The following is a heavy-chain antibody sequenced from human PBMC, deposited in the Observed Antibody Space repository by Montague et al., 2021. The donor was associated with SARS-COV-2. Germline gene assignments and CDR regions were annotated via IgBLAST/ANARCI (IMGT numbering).Heavy chain of an antibody. CDR1: GGSFIGYY. D-gene: IGHD3-10*01. J-gene: IGHJ4*02. CDR2: INHNGNT. V-gene: IGHV4-34*01. Sequence: SETLSLTCTVPGGSFIGYYWGWIRQPPGKGLEWIGEINHNGNTQYNPSLKSRLTISVDTSKNQFSLKLSSVTAADTAVYYCASPGPPYYGSGSYRYFFDYWGQGTLVTVSS. CDR3: ASPGPPYYGSGSYRYFFDY.